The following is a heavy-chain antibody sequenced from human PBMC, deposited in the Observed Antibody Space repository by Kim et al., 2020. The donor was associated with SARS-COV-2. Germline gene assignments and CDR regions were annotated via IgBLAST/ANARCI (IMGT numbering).Heavy chain of an antibody. CDR3: ASLYYYGSGSYYGGFDY. CDR1: GYTFTSYY. J-gene: IGHJ4*02. Sequence: ASVKVSCKASGYTFTSYYMHWVRQAPGQGLEWMGIINPSGGSTSYAQKFQGRVTMTRDTSTSTVYMELSSLRSEDTAVYYCASLYYYGSGSYYGGFDYWGQGTLVTVSS. CDR2: INPSGGST. D-gene: IGHD3-10*01. V-gene: IGHV1-46*01.